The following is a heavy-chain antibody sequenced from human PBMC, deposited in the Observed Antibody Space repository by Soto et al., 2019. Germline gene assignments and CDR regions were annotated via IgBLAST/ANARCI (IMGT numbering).Heavy chain of an antibody. Sequence: QVHLLQSGAEVQKPGASVKVSCKTSGYTFNDFGITWVRQAPGLGLEWLGWIYSKAGKMNFAPKFQNRVIMTTDTSTSTAFMELTSLTFDDSAIYFCARDNAFDIDYWGQGTLVTVS. CDR2: IYSKAGKM. D-gene: IGHD2-2*01. CDR3: ARDNAFDIDY. CDR1: GYTFNDFG. J-gene: IGHJ4*02. V-gene: IGHV1-18*01.